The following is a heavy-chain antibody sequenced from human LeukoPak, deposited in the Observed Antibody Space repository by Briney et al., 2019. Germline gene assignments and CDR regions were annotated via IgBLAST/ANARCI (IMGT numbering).Heavy chain of an antibody. D-gene: IGHD3-16*02. Sequence: ASVKVSCKASGYTFTSYDINWVRQATGQGLEWMGWMNPNSGNTGSAQRFQGRITMTRDTSISTAYMELSSLRSEDTAVYYCARGPLVRLPSSFDPWGQRTLVTFSS. J-gene: IGHJ5*02. CDR3: ARGPLVRLPSSFDP. CDR2: MNPNSGNT. CDR1: GYTFTSYD. V-gene: IGHV1-8*01.